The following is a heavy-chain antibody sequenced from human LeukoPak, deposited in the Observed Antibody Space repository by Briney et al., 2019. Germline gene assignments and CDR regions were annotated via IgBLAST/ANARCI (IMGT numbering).Heavy chain of an antibody. J-gene: IGHJ4*02. CDR2: IYYSGST. D-gene: IGHD6-13*01. V-gene: IGHV4-39*01. CDR3: ARLGYSSWYLGY. CDR1: GGSISSSSYY. Sequence: PSETLSLTCIVSGGSISSSSYYWGWIRQPPGKGLEWIGSIYYSGSTYYNPSLKSRVTISVDTSKNQFSLKLSSVTAADTAVYYCARLGYSSWYLGYWGQGTLVTVSS.